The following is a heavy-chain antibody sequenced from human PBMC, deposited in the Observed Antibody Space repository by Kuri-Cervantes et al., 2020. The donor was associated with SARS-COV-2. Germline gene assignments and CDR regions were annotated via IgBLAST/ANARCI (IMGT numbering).Heavy chain of an antibody. CDR2: ISSSSSYI. CDR1: GFTFSSYS. D-gene: IGHD6-13*01. CDR3: ARDPYSSSWYRYYYGMDV. V-gene: IGHV3-21*01. Sequence: GESLKISCAASGFTFSSYSMNWVRQAPGKGLEWVSSISSSSSYIYYADSVKGRLTISRDNAKNSLYLQMNSLRAEDTAVYYCARDPYSSSWYRYYYGMDVWGQGTTVTVSS. J-gene: IGHJ6*02.